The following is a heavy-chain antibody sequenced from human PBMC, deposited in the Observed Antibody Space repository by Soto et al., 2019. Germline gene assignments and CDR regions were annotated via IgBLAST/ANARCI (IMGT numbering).Heavy chain of an antibody. J-gene: IGHJ3*02. Sequence: EVQLLESGGGLAQPVGSLRLSCVVSDFAFNNYVISWVRQAPGKGLEWVTGISSSGGGTYYADSVKGRFTISRDTSKNTVDMQMNSLRAEDTAVYYCAQDRDTALVEAAGTFDIWGQGTMVIVSS. CDR1: DFAFNNYV. V-gene: IGHV3-23*01. CDR2: ISSSGGGT. CDR3: AQDRDTALVEAAGTFDI. D-gene: IGHD5-18*01.